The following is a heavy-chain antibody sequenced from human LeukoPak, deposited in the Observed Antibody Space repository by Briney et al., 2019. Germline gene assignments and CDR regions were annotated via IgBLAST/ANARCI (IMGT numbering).Heavy chain of an antibody. Sequence: PGGCLRLSCAASGFTFSIYAMSWVRQAPGKGLEWVSGIDWNGDETGYADSVKGRFTISRDDAKNSLFLQMNSLRAEDTALYYCVRAAAWFGEVLDYWGQGTLVTVSS. CDR2: IDWNGDET. J-gene: IGHJ4*02. V-gene: IGHV3-20*04. CDR1: GFTFSIYA. D-gene: IGHD3-10*01. CDR3: VRAAAWFGEVLDY.